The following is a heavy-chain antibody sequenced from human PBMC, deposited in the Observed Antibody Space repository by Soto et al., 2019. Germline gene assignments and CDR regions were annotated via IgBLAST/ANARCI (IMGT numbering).Heavy chain of an antibody. V-gene: IGHV2-5*02. CDR2: IFWDDDK. J-gene: IGHJ4*02. Sequence: GSGPTLVNPTQTLTLTCTLSGSSVSTSGVGVGWIRQPPGKALEWLAFIFWDDDKRYSSSLKSRLTITKDTSKNQVVFAMTTMDPVDTATYYCAHSEAGRLSFDYWGQGILVTVSS. CDR3: AHSEAGRLSFDY. CDR1: GSSVSTSGVG.